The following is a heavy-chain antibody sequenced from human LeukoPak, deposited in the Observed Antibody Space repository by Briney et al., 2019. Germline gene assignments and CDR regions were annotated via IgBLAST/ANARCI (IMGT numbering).Heavy chain of an antibody. Sequence: GALGLSCAASGFTFSSYSMNWVRPAPGKGLEWVSSISSSSSYIYYADSVKGRFTISRDNAKNSLYLQMNSLRAEDAAVYYCAREVATWAPFDYWGQGTLVTVSS. J-gene: IGHJ4*02. CDR3: AREVATWAPFDY. D-gene: IGHD5-12*01. V-gene: IGHV3-21*01. CDR1: GFTFSSYS. CDR2: ISSSSSYI.